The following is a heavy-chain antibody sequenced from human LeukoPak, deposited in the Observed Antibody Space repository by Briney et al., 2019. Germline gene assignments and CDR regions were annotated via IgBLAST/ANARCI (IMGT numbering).Heavy chain of an antibody. J-gene: IGHJ6*03. Sequence: GGSLRLSCAASGFTFSNYGMSWVRQAPGKGLEWVSAISGSGGSTYYADSVKGRFTIFRDNSKNSLYLQMSSLRAEDTAVYYCASANPILLDYYYYYYMDVWGKGTTVTVSS. D-gene: IGHD3-3*01. V-gene: IGHV3-23*01. CDR2: ISGSGGST. CDR3: ASANPILLDYYYYYYMDV. CDR1: GFTFSNYG.